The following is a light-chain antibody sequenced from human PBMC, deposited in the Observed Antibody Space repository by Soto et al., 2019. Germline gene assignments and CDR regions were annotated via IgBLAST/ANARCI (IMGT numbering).Light chain of an antibody. CDR3: CSYAGSSTFVV. V-gene: IGLV2-23*02. Sequence: QSALTQPASVSGSPGQSITISCTGTSSDVGSYNLVSWYQQHPGKAPKLMIYEVSKRPSGVSNRFSGSKSGNTASLTISGLQAEDEAEYYCCSYAGSSTFVVFGRGTKLTVL. CDR2: EVS. CDR1: SSDVGSYNL. J-gene: IGLJ2*01.